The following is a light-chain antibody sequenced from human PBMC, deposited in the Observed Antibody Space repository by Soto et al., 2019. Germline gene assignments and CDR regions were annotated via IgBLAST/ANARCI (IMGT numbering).Light chain of an antibody. CDR1: QSVSNRF. Sequence: EIVLTQSPGTLSLSPGERDTVSCRASQSVSNRFLAWYLQKPGQAPRLLIFGASSRATGIPDRFSGSGSGTNFTLTISRLEPEDFAVYYCHQYGSSPRTFGQGTKVEIK. J-gene: IGKJ1*01. V-gene: IGKV3-20*01. CDR3: HQYGSSPRT. CDR2: GAS.